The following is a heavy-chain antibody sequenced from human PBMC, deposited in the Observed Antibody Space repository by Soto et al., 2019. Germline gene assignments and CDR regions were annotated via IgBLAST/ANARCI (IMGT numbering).Heavy chain of an antibody. CDR2: ISDSATTM. V-gene: IGHV3-11*01. J-gene: IGHJ5*02. D-gene: IGHD3-22*01. CDR1: GFTFSDYY. CDR3: ARDTAFISSGLFNP. Sequence: GSLRLSCAASGFTFSDYYMSWIRQAPGKGLEWISHISDSATTMYCADSVKGRFTISRDNARKSLFLHMNSLRAEDTAVYYCARDTAFISSGLFNPWGQGTLVTVSS.